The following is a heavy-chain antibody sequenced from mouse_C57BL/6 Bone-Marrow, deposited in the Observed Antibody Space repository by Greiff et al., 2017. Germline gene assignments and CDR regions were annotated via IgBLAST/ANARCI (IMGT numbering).Heavy chain of an antibody. CDR2: IWGVGST. V-gene: IGHV2-6*01. J-gene: IGHJ4*01. D-gene: IGHD4-1*01. Sequence: VKLMESGPGLVAPSQSLSITCTVSGFSLTSYGVDWVRQSPGKGLEWLGVIWGVGSTNYNSALKSRLSISKDNSKSQVFLKMNSLQTDDTAIYYCARNWDSYAMDYWGQGTSVTVSS. CDR3: ARNWDSYAMDY. CDR1: GFSLTSYG.